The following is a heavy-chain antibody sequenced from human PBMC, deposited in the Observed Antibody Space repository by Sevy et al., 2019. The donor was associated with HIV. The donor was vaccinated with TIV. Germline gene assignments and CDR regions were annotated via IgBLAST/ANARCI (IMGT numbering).Heavy chain of an antibody. V-gene: IGHV3-30*18. CDR2: ISYHGSNK. CDR1: GFAFSSYC. CDR3: AKNYDDSSGYWDGFEIDY. Sequence: GGSLRLSCAASGFAFSSYCMHWVRQAPGKGLEWVAVISYHGSNKHYADSVKGRFTISRDNSKNTLYLQMNSLRAEDTAVYYCAKNYDDSSGYWDGFEIDYWGQGTLVTVSS. D-gene: IGHD3-22*01. J-gene: IGHJ4*02.